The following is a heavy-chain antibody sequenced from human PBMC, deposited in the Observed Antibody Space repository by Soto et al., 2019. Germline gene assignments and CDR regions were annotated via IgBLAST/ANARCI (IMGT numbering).Heavy chain of an antibody. CDR3: ARDPTLVDYYYYMDV. Sequence: GGSLRLSCAASGFTFSSYGMHWVRQAQGKGLEWVAVIWYDGSNKYHADSVKGRFTISRDNSKNTVYLQMNGLRAEDTAVYYCARDPTLVDYYYYMDVWGKGTTVTVSS. J-gene: IGHJ6*03. D-gene: IGHD1-26*01. CDR1: GFTFSSYG. CDR2: IWYDGSNK. V-gene: IGHV3-33*01.